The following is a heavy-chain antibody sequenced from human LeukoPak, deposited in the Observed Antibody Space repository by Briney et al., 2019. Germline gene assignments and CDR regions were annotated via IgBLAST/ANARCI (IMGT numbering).Heavy chain of an antibody. CDR2: MNPNSGNT. J-gene: IGHJ5*02. CDR1: GYTLTSYD. V-gene: IGHV1-8*03. Sequence: ASVKVSCKASGYTLTSYDINWVRQATGQGLEWMGWMNPNSGNTGYAQKFQGRVTITRNTSISTAYMELSSLRSEDTAVYYCARGSENIRTYYDFWSGPARPDINWFDPWGEGTLVTVSS. CDR3: ARGSENIRTYYDFWSGPARPDINWFDP. D-gene: IGHD3-3*01.